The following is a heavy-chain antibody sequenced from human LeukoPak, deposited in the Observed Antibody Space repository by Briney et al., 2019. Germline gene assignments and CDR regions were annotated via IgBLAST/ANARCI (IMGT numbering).Heavy chain of an antibody. CDR3: ARAGCSGGSCYPSSWFDP. CDR2: ISSSGSTI. V-gene: IGHV3-48*03. Sequence: PGGSLRLSCAASGFTFNSYEMNWVRQAPGKGLQWVSYISSSGSTIYYADSVKGRFTISRDNAKNSLYLQMNSLRAEDTAVYYCARAGCSGGSCYPSSWFDPWGQGTLVTVSS. J-gene: IGHJ5*02. D-gene: IGHD2-15*01. CDR1: GFTFNSYE.